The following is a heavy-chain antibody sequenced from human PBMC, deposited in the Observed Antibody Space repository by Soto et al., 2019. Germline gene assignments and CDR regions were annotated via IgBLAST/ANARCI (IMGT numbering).Heavy chain of an antibody. CDR3: ARERVGSTGYFGYYGLDV. D-gene: IGHD3-9*01. CDR2: ISGSGGNT. V-gene: IGHV3-23*01. CDR1: GFTFNTYS. Sequence: EVQLLESGGGLVQPGGSLRLSCAASGFTFNTYSMSWVRQAPGKGLEWVSAISGSGGNTFYADSVKGRFTISRDNSKNTLYLQMNTLRAEDTAVYYCARERVGSTGYFGYYGLDVWGQGTTVTVSS. J-gene: IGHJ6*02.